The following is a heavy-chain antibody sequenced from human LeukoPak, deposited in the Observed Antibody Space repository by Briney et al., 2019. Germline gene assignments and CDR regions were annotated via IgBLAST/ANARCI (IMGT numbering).Heavy chain of an antibody. CDR1: GGSISSSSYY. V-gene: IGHV4-39*07. Sequence: SETLSLTCTVSGGSISSSSYYWGWIRQPPGKGLEWIGSIYYSGSTYYNPSLKSRVTISVDTSKNQFSLKLSSVTAADTAVYYCAGRFLEWLSSGYYYMDVWGKGTTVTVSS. D-gene: IGHD3-3*01. J-gene: IGHJ6*03. CDR2: IYYSGST. CDR3: AGRFLEWLSSGYYYMDV.